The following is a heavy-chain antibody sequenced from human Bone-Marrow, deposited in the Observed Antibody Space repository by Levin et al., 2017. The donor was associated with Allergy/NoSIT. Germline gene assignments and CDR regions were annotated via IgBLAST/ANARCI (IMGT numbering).Heavy chain of an antibody. CDR3: ARDDGEEWRSSNSYYRHYEMDV. V-gene: IGHV3-48*03. J-gene: IGHJ6*02. Sequence: SCAAPGFTFSSSEMNWVRQAPGKGLEWVSHISRSGSSTYYADSVKGRFTISRDNAKNSLYLQMNSLRAEDTAVYYCARDDGEEWRSSNSYYRHYEMDVWGQGTTVTVSS. CDR2: ISRSGSST. CDR1: GFTFSSSE. D-gene: IGHD2-2*02.